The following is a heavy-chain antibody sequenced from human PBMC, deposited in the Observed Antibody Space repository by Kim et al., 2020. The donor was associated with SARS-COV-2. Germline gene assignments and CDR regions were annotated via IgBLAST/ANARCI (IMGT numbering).Heavy chain of an antibody. J-gene: IGHJ4*02. Sequence: SVKVSCKASGGTFSSYAISWVRQAPGQGLEWMGGIIPIFGTANYAQKFQGRVTITADESTSTAYMELSSLRSEDTAVYYCASRSWLGYCSSTSCPAGYYFDYWGQGTLVTVSS. CDR1: GGTFSSYA. CDR3: ASRSWLGYCSSTSCPAGYYFDY. CDR2: IIPIFGTA. V-gene: IGHV1-69*13. D-gene: IGHD2-2*01.